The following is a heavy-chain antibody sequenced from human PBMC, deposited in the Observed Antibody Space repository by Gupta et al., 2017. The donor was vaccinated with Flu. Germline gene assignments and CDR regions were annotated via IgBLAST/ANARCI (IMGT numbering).Heavy chain of an antibody. D-gene: IGHD1-1*01. Sequence: LEWIGEINHSGSTNYNPSLKSRVTISVDTSKNQFSLKLSSVTAADTAVYYCARGQLFLGPRTGDYYYYGMDVWGQGTTVTVSS. CDR3: ARGQLFLGPRTGDYYYYGMDV. J-gene: IGHJ6*02. V-gene: IGHV4-34*01. CDR2: INHSGST.